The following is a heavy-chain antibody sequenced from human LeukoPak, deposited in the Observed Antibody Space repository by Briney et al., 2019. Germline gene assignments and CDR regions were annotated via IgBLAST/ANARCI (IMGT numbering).Heavy chain of an antibody. Sequence: NPGGSLRLSCAASGFTFSSYSMNWVRQAPGKGLEWVSSISSSSSYIYYPDSVKGRFTISRDNAKNSLYLQMNSLRAEDTAVYYCARGHIAAPPDYWGQGTLVTVSS. CDR2: ISSSSSYI. CDR1: GFTFSSYS. D-gene: IGHD6-6*01. J-gene: IGHJ4*02. CDR3: ARGHIAAPPDY. V-gene: IGHV3-21*01.